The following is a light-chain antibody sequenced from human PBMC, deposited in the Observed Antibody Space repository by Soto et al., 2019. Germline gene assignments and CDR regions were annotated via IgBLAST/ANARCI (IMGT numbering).Light chain of an antibody. Sequence: QSALTQPPSASGSPGQSVPISCTGTSSDVGGYNFVSWYQQHPGKAPKLMIYDVTKRPSGVPDRFSGSKSGNTASLTVSGLQAEDEADYYCSSYAGTHIVFGTGIKVTVL. J-gene: IGLJ1*01. V-gene: IGLV2-8*01. CDR3: SSYAGTHIV. CDR2: DVT. CDR1: SSDVGGYNF.